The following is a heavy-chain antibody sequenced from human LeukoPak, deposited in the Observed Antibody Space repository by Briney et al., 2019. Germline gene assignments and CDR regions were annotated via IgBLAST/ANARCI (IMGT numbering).Heavy chain of an antibody. CDR3: AKYHCGTSGNSCSHFDF. CDR2: IHNSGRT. D-gene: IGHD2-2*01. J-gene: IGHJ4*02. CDR1: GGSISSYY. V-gene: IGHV4-4*09. Sequence: PSETLSLTCTVSGGSISSYYWSWIRQPPRKGLEWIGYIHNSGRTNHNPSLKSRVAISIDTSKNQFYLKLSSVTAADTAVYYCAKYHCGTSGNSCSHFDFWGQRTLVTVSP.